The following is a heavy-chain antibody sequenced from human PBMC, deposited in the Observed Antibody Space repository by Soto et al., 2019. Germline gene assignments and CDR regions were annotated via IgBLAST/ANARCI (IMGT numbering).Heavy chain of an antibody. CDR3: ARSGLWFGDNAEYFQH. D-gene: IGHD3-10*01. CDR1: GGSISSYY. CDR2: IYYSGST. Sequence: ASETLSLTCTVSGGSISSYYWSWIRQPPGKGLEWIGYIYYSGSTNYNPSLKSRVTISVDTSKNQFSLKLSSVTAADTAVYYCARSGLWFGDNAEYFQHWGQGTLVTVSS. J-gene: IGHJ1*01. V-gene: IGHV4-59*01.